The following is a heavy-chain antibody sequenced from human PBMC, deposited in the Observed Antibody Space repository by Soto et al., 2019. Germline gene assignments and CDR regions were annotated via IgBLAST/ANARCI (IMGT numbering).Heavy chain of an antibody. Sequence: QVQLQEWGPGLVKPSQTLSLTCTVSGGSISNGGYYWSWIRQHPGKGLEWIGNIYYSGSTYYNPSLRSRINTSVDTSKNQFSLKLNSVTAADTAVYYCARDTNYYGLNYFDYWGQGTLVTVSS. D-gene: IGHD3-10*01. CDR2: IYYSGST. V-gene: IGHV4-31*03. J-gene: IGHJ4*02. CDR1: GGSISNGGYY. CDR3: ARDTNYYGLNYFDY.